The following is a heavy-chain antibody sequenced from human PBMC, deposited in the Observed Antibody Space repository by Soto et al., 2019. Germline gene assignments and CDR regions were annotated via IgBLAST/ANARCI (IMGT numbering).Heavy chain of an antibody. D-gene: IGHD2-2*02. V-gene: IGHV1-69*01. CDR3: ARDRCSSTSCYTFNWFDP. CDR1: GGTFSSYA. CDR2: IIPIFGTA. Sequence: QVQLVQSGAEVKKPGSSVKVSCKASGGTFSSYAISWVRQAPGQGLEWMGGIIPIFGTANYAQKFQGRVTITADESTSTAYMELSSLRSEDTAAYYCARDRCSSTSCYTFNWFDPWGQGTLVTVSS. J-gene: IGHJ5*02.